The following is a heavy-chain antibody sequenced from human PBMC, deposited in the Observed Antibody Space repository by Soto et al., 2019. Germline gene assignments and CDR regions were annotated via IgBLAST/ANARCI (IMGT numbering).Heavy chain of an antibody. CDR1: AGSISSDDYY. J-gene: IGHJ4*02. CDR3: ARDRANSPDYFDF. CDR2: IYYTGRT. Sequence: QVQLQESGPGLLKPSQTLSLTCTVSAGSISSDDYYWSWVRQPPGKGLEWIGYIYYTGRTNYNPSLESRLTISIDRPKNQFSLTLSSVTAADTALYYCARDRANSPDYFDFWGQGTLVTVSS. D-gene: IGHD1-1*01. V-gene: IGHV4-30-4*01.